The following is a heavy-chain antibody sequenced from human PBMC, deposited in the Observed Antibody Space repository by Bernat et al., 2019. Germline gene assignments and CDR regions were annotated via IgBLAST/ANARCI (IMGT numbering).Heavy chain of an antibody. CDR2: IYSGGST. V-gene: IGHV3-66*01. J-gene: IGHJ4*02. D-gene: IGHD6-6*01. Sequence: EVQLVESGGGLVQPGGSLRLSCAASGFTVSSNYMSWVRQAPGKGLEWVSVIYSGGSTYYADSVKGRFTISRDNSKNTLYLQMNSLRAEGTAVYYCARDHGIAARPVDYWGQGTLVTVSS. CDR1: GFTVSSNY. CDR3: ARDHGIAARPVDY.